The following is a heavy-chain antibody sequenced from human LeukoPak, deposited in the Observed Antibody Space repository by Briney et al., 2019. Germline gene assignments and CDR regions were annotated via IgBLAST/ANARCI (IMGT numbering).Heavy chain of an antibody. Sequence: GASVKVSCKASGGTFSSYAISWARQAPGQGLEWMGGIIPIFGTANYAQKFQGRVTITADESTSTAYMELSSLRSEDTAVYYCASRPATVTTSYYFDYWGQGTLVTVSS. V-gene: IGHV1-69*13. J-gene: IGHJ4*02. CDR1: GGTFSSYA. CDR2: IIPIFGTA. CDR3: ASRPATVTTSYYFDY. D-gene: IGHD4-11*01.